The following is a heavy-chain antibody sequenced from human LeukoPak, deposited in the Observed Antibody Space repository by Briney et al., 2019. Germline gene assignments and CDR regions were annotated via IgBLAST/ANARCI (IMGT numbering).Heavy chain of an antibody. CDR3: ARGLYCSSTSCRYTQQQLVRGIDY. CDR2: IIPIFGTA. J-gene: IGHJ4*02. D-gene: IGHD2-2*01. V-gene: IGHV1-69*05. Sequence: GSSVKVSCKASGGTFSSYAISWVRQAPGQGLEWMGGIIPIFGTANYAQKFQGRVTMTRNTSISTAYMELSSLRSEDTAVYYCARGLYCSSTSCRYTQQQLVRGIDYWGQGTLVTVSS. CDR1: GGTFSSYA.